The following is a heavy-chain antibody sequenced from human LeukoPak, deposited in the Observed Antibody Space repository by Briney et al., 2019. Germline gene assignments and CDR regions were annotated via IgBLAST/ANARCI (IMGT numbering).Heavy chain of an antibody. CDR1: GYTFTSYY. CDR3: FLELETNY. D-gene: IGHD1-1*01. J-gene: IGHJ4*02. V-gene: IGHV1-69*13. Sequence: ASVKVSCKASGYTFTSYYMHWVRQAPGQGLEWMGGIIPIFGTANYAQKFQGRVTITADESTSTAYMELSSLRSEDTAVYYCFLELETNYWGQGTLVTVSS. CDR2: IIPIFGTA.